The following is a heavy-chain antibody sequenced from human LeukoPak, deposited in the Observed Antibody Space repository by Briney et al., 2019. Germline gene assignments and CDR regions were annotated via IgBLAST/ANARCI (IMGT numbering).Heavy chain of an antibody. V-gene: IGHV4-39*02. CDR1: GGSISSSSYY. CDR2: IYYSGST. J-gene: IGHJ6*03. CDR3: ARDGFWGYCSGGSCYSGYYYYMDV. D-gene: IGHD2-15*01. Sequence: SETLSLTCTVSGGSISSSSYYWGWIRQPPGKGLEWIGSIYYSGSTYYNPSLKSRVTISVDTSKNQFSLKLSSVTAADTAVYYCARDGFWGYCSGGSCYSGYYYYMDVWGKGTTVTVSS.